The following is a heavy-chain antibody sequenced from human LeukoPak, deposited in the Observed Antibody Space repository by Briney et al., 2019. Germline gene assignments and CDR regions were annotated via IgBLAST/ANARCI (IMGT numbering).Heavy chain of an antibody. V-gene: IGHV3-72*01. J-gene: IGHJ4*02. CDR2: TKNKANNYNT. CDR1: GFTFSSYG. Sequence: SGGSLRLSCAASGFTFSSYGMHWVRQAPGKGLEWVGRTKNKANNYNTEYAASVKGRFIISRDDSKNSLFLQMNSLKTEDTAVYYCARVARFDSIDYWGQGTLVTVSS. CDR3: ARVARFDSIDY. D-gene: IGHD3-9*01.